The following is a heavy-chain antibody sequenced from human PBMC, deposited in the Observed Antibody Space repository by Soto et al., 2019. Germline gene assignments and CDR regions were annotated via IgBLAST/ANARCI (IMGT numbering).Heavy chain of an antibody. J-gene: IGHJ6*02. Sequence: EASVKVSCKASGYTFTTYSMHWVRQAPGHRLEWMGWSNAGNGYTQYSQDFQGRVTITRDTSASTAYMELSSLRSEDMAVYYCARDGGSGMDVWGQGTTVTVSS. V-gene: IGHV1-3*02. CDR3: ARDGGSGMDV. CDR1: GYTFTTYS. D-gene: IGHD3-16*01. CDR2: SNAGNGYT.